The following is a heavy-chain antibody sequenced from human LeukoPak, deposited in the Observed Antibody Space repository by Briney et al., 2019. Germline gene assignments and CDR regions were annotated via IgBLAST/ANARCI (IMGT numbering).Heavy chain of an antibody. J-gene: IGHJ4*02. D-gene: IGHD3-9*01. CDR1: GFPISGYY. V-gene: IGHV4-59*06. Sequence: PSETLCLSCTASGFPISGYYWNWIRQPPGKGPEWIGNIYYSGSTYYNPSLKSRVTISVVTSKNQFSLKLSSVTAADTAVYYGARSDILTGDRLIDYWGQGPLVTVSS. CDR3: ARSDILTGDRLIDY. CDR2: IYYSGST.